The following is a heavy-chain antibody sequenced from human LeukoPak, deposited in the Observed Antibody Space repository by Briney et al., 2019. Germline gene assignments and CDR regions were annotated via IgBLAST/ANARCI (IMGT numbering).Heavy chain of an antibody. CDR1: GFTVSSNY. CDR3: ARDYYGSGSQPFDY. J-gene: IGHJ4*02. Sequence: GGSLRLSCAASGFTVSSNYMSWVRQAPGKGLEWVSVIYSGGSTYYADSVKGRFTISRDNSKNTLYLQMNSLRAEDTAVYYCARDYYGSGSQPFDYWGQGTLVTVSS. V-gene: IGHV3-53*01. CDR2: IYSGGST. D-gene: IGHD3-10*01.